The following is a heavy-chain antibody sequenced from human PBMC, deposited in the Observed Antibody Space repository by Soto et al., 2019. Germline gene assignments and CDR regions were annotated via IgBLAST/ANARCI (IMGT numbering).Heavy chain of an antibody. V-gene: IGHV3-30-3*01. CDR2: ISYDGSNK. J-gene: IGHJ6*02. CDR3: AREGWWERGNYYYGMDV. CDR1: GFTFSSYA. Sequence: GGSLRLSCAASGFTFSSYAMHWVRQAPGKGLEWVAVISYDGSNKYYADSVKGRFTISRDNSKNTLYLQMNSLRAEDTAVYYCAREGWWERGNYYYGMDVWGQGTTVTVSS. D-gene: IGHD7-27*01.